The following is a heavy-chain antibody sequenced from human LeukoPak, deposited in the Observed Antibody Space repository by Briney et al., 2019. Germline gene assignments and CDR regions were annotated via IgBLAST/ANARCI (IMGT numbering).Heavy chain of an antibody. D-gene: IGHD3-3*01. V-gene: IGHV4-34*01. J-gene: IGHJ4*02. CDR3: ASHYYDFWSGYPGPSFDY. CDR1: GGSFSGYY. Sequence: SETLSLTCAVYGGSFSGYYWSWIRQPPGKGLEWIGEINHSGSTNYNPSLKSRVTISVDTSKNQFSLKLSSVTAADTAVYYCASHYYDFWSGYPGPSFDYWGQGTLVTVSS. CDR2: INHSGST.